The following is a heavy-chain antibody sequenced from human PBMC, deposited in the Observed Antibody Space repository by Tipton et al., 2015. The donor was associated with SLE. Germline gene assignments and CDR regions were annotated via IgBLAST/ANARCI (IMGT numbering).Heavy chain of an antibody. D-gene: IGHD6-6*01. CDR3: ARQGEYSSSSCFWFDP. CDR1: GGSISDYY. V-gene: IGHV4-59*08. Sequence: TLSLTCTVSGGSISDYYWSWIRQPPGKGLEWIGYMYNSGNINYPPSLNPSLKSQVTISVDTTKSQFSRKLTSVTAADTAVYYCARQGEYSSSSCFWFDPWGQGSLVTVSS. CDR2: MYNSGNI. J-gene: IGHJ5*02.